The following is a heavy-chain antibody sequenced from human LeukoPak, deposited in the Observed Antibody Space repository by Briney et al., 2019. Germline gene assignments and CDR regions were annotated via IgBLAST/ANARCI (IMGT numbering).Heavy chain of an antibody. Sequence: SETLSLTCAVYGGSFSGYYWSWIRQPPGKGLEWIGEIYHSGSTNYNPSLKSRVTISVDTSKNQFSLKLSSVTAADTAVYYCARADYDFWSGYYRTFDYWGQGTLVTVSS. CDR2: IYHSGST. D-gene: IGHD3-3*01. CDR3: ARADYDFWSGYYRTFDY. CDR1: GGSFSGYY. J-gene: IGHJ4*02. V-gene: IGHV4-34*01.